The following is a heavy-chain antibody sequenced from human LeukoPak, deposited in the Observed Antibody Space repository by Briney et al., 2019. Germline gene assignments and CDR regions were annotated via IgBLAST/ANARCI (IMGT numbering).Heavy chain of an antibody. D-gene: IGHD4-17*01. Sequence: ASVKVSWKASGGTFSSYAISWVRQAPGQGLEWMGRIIPIFGIANYAQKFQGRVTITADKSTSTAYMELSSLRSEDTAVYYCARDMTVTTSSDYYYGMDVWGQGTTVTVSS. J-gene: IGHJ6*02. CDR1: GGTFSSYA. CDR2: IIPIFGIA. V-gene: IGHV1-69*04. CDR3: ARDMTVTTSSDYYYGMDV.